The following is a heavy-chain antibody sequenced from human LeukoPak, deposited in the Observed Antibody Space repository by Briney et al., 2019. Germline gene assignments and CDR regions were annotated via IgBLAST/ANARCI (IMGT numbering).Heavy chain of an antibody. Sequence: PGGSLRLSCAASGFTLSTYYMNWVRQAPGEGLEWVSIIYSGGPTYYADSVKGRFTISRDTSKNTLSLQMNSLRAEDTALYYCAKCRVETYSSGWCNWLDPWGQGTQVTVSS. V-gene: IGHV3-53*01. J-gene: IGHJ5*02. CDR1: GFTLSTYY. CDR3: AKCRVETYSSGWCNWLDP. CDR2: IYSGGPT. D-gene: IGHD6-19*01.